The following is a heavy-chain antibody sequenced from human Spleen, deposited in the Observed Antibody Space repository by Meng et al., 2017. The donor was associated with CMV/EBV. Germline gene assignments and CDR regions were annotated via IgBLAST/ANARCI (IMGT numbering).Heavy chain of an antibody. CDR1: GGSISSYY. Sequence: SETLSLTCTVSGGSISSYYWSWIRQPPGKGLEWIGEIYHSGSTSYNPSLKSRVTISVDKSKNQFSLKLSSVTAADTAVYYCARALPPTGYYGMDVWGQGTTVTVSS. V-gene: IGHV4-59*08. J-gene: IGHJ6*02. CDR2: IYHSGST. CDR3: ARALPPTGYYGMDV. D-gene: IGHD1-1*01.